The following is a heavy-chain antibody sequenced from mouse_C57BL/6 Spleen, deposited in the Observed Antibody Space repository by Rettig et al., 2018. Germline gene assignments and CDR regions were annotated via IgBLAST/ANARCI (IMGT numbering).Heavy chain of an antibody. V-gene: IGHV1-15*01. CDR2: IDPETGGT. CDR1: GYTFTDYE. CDR3: TRPPTGVDY. J-gene: IGHJ4*01. Sequence: GYTFTDYEMHWVKQTPVHGLEWIGAIDPETGGTAYNQKFKGKAILTADKSSSTAYMELRSLTSEDSAVYYCTRPPTGVDYWGQGTSVTVSS.